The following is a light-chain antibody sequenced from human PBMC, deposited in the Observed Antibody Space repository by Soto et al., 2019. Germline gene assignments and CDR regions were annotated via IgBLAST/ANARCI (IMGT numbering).Light chain of an antibody. CDR3: AAWDDSLNVDVV. CDR2: SNN. V-gene: IGLV1-44*01. Sequence: QSVLTQPPSASGTPGQRVTISCSGSSSNIGSNTVNWYQQLPGTAPKLLIYSNNQRPSGVPDRFSGSKSGTSASLAISGLQSEDEADYYCAAWDDSLNVDVVFGGGTKLIVL. J-gene: IGLJ2*01. CDR1: SSNIGSNT.